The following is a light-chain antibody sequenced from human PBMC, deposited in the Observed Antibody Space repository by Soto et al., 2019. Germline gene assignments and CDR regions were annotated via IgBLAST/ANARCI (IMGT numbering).Light chain of an antibody. V-gene: IGKV3-15*01. CDR3: QLYNNWQKT. J-gene: IGKJ1*01. CDR1: QSVSSN. CDR2: GAS. Sequence: EIVMTQSPATLSVSPGERATLSCRASQSVSSNLAWYQQKPGQAPRLLIYGASTSATGIPARFSGSGSGTEFTRNISSLQSADFAVFYGQLYNNWQKTFGQGTKVEIK.